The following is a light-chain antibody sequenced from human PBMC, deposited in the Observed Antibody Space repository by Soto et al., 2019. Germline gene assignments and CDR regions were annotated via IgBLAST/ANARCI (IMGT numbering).Light chain of an antibody. CDR1: QGIAPY. J-gene: IGKJ4*01. V-gene: IGKV1-27*01. CDR3: QKYNSPPLT. CDR2: ATS. Sequence: DVQMTQAPSSLSAFVGDRATITCRASQGIAPYLAWFQQKPGKVPKLLTYATSTLQSGVPTRFSGSGSGTDFTLTINSLQPGDVGNYYCQKYNSPPLTFGGGTKVEIK.